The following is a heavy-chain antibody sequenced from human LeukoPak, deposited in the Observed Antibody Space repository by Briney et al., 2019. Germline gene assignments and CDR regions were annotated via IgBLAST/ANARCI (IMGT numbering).Heavy chain of an antibody. D-gene: IGHD6-19*01. Sequence: GGSLRLSCAASGFTFSTYGMRWVRQAPGKGLEWVAFIRYDGSIKYYADSVKGRFTISRDNSKSTLYLQLNSLRAEDTALYYCAKVFGVAVAGTRGFFDSWGQGTLVTVSS. J-gene: IGHJ4*02. V-gene: IGHV3-30*02. CDR2: IRYDGSIK. CDR3: AKVFGVAVAGTRGFFDS. CDR1: GFTFSTYG.